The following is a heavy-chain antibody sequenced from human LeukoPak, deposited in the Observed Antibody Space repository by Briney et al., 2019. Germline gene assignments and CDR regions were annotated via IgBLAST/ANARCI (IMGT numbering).Heavy chain of an antibody. J-gene: IGHJ3*02. V-gene: IGHV1-69*05. Sequence: SVKVSCKASGGTFSSYAISWVRQAPGQGLEWMGRIIPIFGTANYAQKFQGRVTITTDESTSTAYMELSSLRSEDTAVYYCAREGGFRSQAFDIWGQGTMVTVSS. CDR3: AREGGFRSQAFDI. CDR1: GGTFSSYA. D-gene: IGHD3-16*01. CDR2: IIPIFGTA.